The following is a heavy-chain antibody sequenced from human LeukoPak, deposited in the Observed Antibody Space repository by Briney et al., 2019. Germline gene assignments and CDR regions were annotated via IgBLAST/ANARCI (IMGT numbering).Heavy chain of an antibody. CDR1: GYTFTGYY. V-gene: IGHV1-2*02. CDR2: INPNSGGT. J-gene: IGHJ4*02. D-gene: IGHD3-9*01. CDR3: ATLQYDILAGYSDY. Sequence: ASVKVSCKASGYTFTGYYMHWVRQAPGQGLEWMGWINPNSGGTNYAQKFQGRVTMTRDTSISTAYMELSRLRSDDTAVYYCATLQYDILAGYSDYWGQGTLVTVSS.